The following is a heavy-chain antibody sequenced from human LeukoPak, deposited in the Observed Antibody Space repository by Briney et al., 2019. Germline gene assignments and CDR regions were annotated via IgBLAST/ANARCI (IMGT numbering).Heavy chain of an antibody. J-gene: IGHJ6*04. Sequence: RGSLRLSCAASGFTFDDYGMSWVRRVSGKGLEWVSGINWNGGSTGYADSVKGRFTISRDNAKNSLYLQMNSLRAEDTALYYCARWASKGGMDVWGKGTTVTVSS. CDR1: GFTFDDYG. CDR2: INWNGGST. CDR3: ARWASKGGMDV. V-gene: IGHV3-20*04. D-gene: IGHD3-16*01.